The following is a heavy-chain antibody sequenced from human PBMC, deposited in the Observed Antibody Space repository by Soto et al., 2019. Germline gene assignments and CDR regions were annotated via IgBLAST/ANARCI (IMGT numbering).Heavy chain of an antibody. CDR1: GVSLSNFGVG. D-gene: IGHD1-26*01. Sequence: QITLEESGPTLVKPTQTLTLTCSFSGVSLSNFGVGVGWIRQPPGKALEWLAVIYWNDDKRYNLSLKSRLTITKDTSKNQVVLTITNMDPVDTATYYCAHVAVGTVGNEAFDIWGQGTVLTVSS. J-gene: IGHJ3*02. CDR3: AHVAVGTVGNEAFDI. V-gene: IGHV2-5*01. CDR2: IYWNDDK.